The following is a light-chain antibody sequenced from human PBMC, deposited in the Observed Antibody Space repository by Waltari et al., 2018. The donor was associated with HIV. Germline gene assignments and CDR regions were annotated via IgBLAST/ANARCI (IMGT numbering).Light chain of an antibody. CDR1: QSISTW. V-gene: IGKV1-5*03. CDR3: QQYENYRK. CDR2: KAS. Sequence: DIQLTQSPSTLSASVGDRVSITCRASQSISTWLAWYQQKPGKAPRLLIYKASTLQTGVPSRFSGSGSGTEFTLTISSLQPDDFATYFCQQYENYRKFGQGTKVEIK. J-gene: IGKJ1*01.